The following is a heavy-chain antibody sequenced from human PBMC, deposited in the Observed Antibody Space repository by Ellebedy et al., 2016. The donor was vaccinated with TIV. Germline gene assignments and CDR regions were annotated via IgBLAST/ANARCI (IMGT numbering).Heavy chain of an antibody. CDR2: INHSGST. D-gene: IGHD6-13*01. V-gene: IGHV4-34*01. J-gene: IGHJ4*02. CDR3: ARLSLLYIAAAGTNYFDY. Sequence: MPSETLSLTCAVYGGSFSGYYWSWIRQPTGKGLEWIGEINHSGSTNYNPSLKSRVTISVDTSKNQFSLKLSSVTAADTAVYYCARLSLLYIAAAGTNYFDYWGQGTLVTVSS. CDR1: GGSFSGYY.